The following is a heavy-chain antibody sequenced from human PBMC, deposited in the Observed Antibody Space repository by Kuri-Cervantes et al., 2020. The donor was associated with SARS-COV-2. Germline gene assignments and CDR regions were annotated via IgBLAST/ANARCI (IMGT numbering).Heavy chain of an antibody. V-gene: IGHV3-74*01. CDR1: GFTFSDYY. CDR3: VRDGDHWNFDY. Sequence: GESLKISCAASGFTFSDYYMSWVRQAPGKGLEWVPRINPDGSYTNNADSVKGRFTLSRDNAKNMLFLQMNSLRAEDTAVYYCVRDGDHWNFDYWGQGTLVTVSS. D-gene: IGHD1-1*01. CDR2: INPDGSYT. J-gene: IGHJ4*02.